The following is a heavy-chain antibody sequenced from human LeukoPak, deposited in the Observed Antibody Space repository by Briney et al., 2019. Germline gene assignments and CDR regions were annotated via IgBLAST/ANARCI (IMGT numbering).Heavy chain of an antibody. J-gene: IGHJ4*02. CDR2: ISSSGSTI. D-gene: IGHD3-16*01. Sequence: PTGGSLRLSCAASGFTFSSYEMNWVRQAPGKGLEWVSYISSSGSTIYYADSVKGRFTISRDNAKNPLYLQMNSLRAEDTAVYYCARDVYGRLAFDYWGQGTLVTVSS. CDR1: GFTFSSYE. V-gene: IGHV3-48*03. CDR3: ARDVYGRLAFDY.